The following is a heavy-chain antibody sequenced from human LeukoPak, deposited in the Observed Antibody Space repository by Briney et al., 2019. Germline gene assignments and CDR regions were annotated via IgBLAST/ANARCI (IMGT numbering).Heavy chain of an antibody. D-gene: IGHD3-10*01. CDR2: INPNSGGT. CDR1: GYTFTSYD. Sequence: ASVKVSCKASGYTFTSYDINWVRQAPGQGLEWMGWINPNSGGTNYAQKFQGRVTMTRDTSISTAYMELSRLRSDDTAVYYCTGNYYGSGSYADFDYWGQGTLVTVSS. CDR3: TGNYYGSGSYADFDY. J-gene: IGHJ4*02. V-gene: IGHV1-2*02.